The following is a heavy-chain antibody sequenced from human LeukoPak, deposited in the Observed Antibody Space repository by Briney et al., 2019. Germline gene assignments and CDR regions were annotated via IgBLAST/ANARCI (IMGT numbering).Heavy chain of an antibody. Sequence: GESLKISCKGSGYRFTIYWIGWVRQMPGRGLEWIGIIYPGDSDTRYSPSFQGQVTISADKSISTAYLQWSSLKASDTAMYYCARLSGYYDSSWYYWGQGTLVTVSS. CDR2: IYPGDSDT. J-gene: IGHJ4*02. CDR3: ARLSGYYDSSWYY. D-gene: IGHD3-22*01. V-gene: IGHV5-51*01. CDR1: GYRFTIYW.